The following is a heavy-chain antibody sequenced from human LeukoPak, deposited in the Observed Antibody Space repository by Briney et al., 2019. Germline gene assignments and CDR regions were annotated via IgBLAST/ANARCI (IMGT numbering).Heavy chain of an antibody. V-gene: IGHV4-34*01. D-gene: IGHD3-9*01. CDR3: ARVVGYDILTGPGYFDL. J-gene: IGHJ2*01. CDR2: ISHSGST. Sequence: SETLSLTCAVYTGSFSDYYWSWIRQPPGMGLEWIGKISHSGSTNYNPSLKSRVSISVDTSKNQFSLKLSSLNAADTAVYYCARVVGYDILTGPGYFDLWSRGTLVTVSS. CDR1: TGSFSDYY.